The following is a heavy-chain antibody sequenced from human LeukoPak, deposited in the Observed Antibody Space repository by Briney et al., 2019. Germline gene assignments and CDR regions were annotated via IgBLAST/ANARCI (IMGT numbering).Heavy chain of an antibody. D-gene: IGHD5-24*01. Sequence: PSETLSLTCTVSSGSISTSNYYWGWVRQPPGKGLEWIGEINHSGSTNYNPSLKSRVTISVDTSKNQFSLKLSSVTAADTAVYYCAIGWLQYAYWGQGTLVTVSS. CDR1: SGSISTSNYY. V-gene: IGHV4-39*07. CDR3: AIGWLQYAY. J-gene: IGHJ4*02. CDR2: INHSGST.